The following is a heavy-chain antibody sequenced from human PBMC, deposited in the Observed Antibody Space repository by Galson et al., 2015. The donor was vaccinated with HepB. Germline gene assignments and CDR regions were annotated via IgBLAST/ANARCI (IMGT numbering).Heavy chain of an antibody. D-gene: IGHD2-2*01. CDR2: IDYRGST. Sequence: ETLSLTCTVSRYSITNGYYWAWIRQSPGKGLEWIASIDYRGSTYYNPSLTSLVTISADTSKNQFSLRLSSVTAADTAEYYCGRSAADSRLPYYYYALDVWGQGTTVTVSS. CDR3: GRSAADSRLPYYYYALDV. V-gene: IGHV4-38-2*02. J-gene: IGHJ6*02. CDR1: RYSITNGYY.